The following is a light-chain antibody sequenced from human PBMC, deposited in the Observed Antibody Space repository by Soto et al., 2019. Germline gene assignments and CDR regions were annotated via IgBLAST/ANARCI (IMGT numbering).Light chain of an antibody. CDR2: KAS. CDR3: LQDYTYPWT. V-gene: IGKV1-5*03. J-gene: IGKJ1*01. Sequence: DIQMTQSPSTLSGSVGDRVTITCRASRTISSWLAWYQQKPRKAPKLLIYKASTLKSGVPSRFSGSGSGTDLTLTISSLQHEDVAGYYCLQDYTYPWTFGQGTKVDIK. CDR1: RTISSW.